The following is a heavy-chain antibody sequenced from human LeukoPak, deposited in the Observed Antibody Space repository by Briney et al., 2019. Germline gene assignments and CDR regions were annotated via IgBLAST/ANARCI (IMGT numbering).Heavy chain of an antibody. CDR2: MNPNSGNT. Sequence: ASVKVSCKASGYTFTSYDINWVRQATGQGLEWMGWMNPNSGNTGYAQKFQGRVTMTRNTSISTAYMELSSLRSEDTAVYYCARGREQLVRDWLDPWGQGTLVTVSS. CDR3: ARGREQLVRDWLDP. V-gene: IGHV1-8*01. D-gene: IGHD6-13*01. J-gene: IGHJ5*02. CDR1: GYTFTSYD.